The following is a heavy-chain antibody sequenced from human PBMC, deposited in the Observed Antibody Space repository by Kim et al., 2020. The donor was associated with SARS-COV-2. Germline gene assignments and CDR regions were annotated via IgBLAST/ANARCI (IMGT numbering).Heavy chain of an antibody. V-gene: IGHV3-21*01. CDR2: ISSSSSYI. CDR1: GFTFSSYS. D-gene: IGHD3-22*01. CDR3: ARVDYYDSSGQTHDAFDI. Sequence: GGSLRLSCAASGFTFSSYSMNWVRQAPGKGLEWVSSISSSSSYIYYADSVKGRFTISRDNAKNSLYLQMNSLRAEDTAVYYCARVDYYDSSGQTHDAFDIWGQGTMVTVSS. J-gene: IGHJ3*02.